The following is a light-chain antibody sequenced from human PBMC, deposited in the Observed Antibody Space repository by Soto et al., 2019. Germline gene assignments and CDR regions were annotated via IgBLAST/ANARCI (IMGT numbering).Light chain of an antibody. V-gene: IGKV3D-20*01. CDR2: DAS. CDR3: QQFGTSPRT. Sequence: PGDRATLSCGASQIVASTNLAWYQYKPGLSPRLLIYDASKRAADIPDRFSGSWSGTVFTLTISRVESEDSAVYYCQQFGTSPRTFGRGTKLE. CDR1: QIVASTN. J-gene: IGKJ4*01.